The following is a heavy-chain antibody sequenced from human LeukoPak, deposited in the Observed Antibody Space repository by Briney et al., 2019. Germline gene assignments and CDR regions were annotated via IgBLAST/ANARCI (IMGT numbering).Heavy chain of an antibody. D-gene: IGHD6-13*01. J-gene: IGHJ4*02. CDR3: AKDPIGSSYYGGDS. CDR2: IYYSGST. Sequence: SETLSLTCTVSGGSISSSSYYWGWIRQPPGKGLEWIGSIYYSGSTYYNPSLKSRVTISVDTSKNQFSLKLSSVTAADTAVYYCAKDPIGSSYYGGDSWGQGTLVTVFS. CDR1: GGSISSSSYY. V-gene: IGHV4-39*02.